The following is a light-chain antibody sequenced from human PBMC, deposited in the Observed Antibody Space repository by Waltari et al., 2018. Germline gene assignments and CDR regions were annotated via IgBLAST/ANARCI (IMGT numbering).Light chain of an antibody. CDR1: TSDIGRYKY. CDR3: SSLTDTSTVV. V-gene: IGLV2-14*01. J-gene: IGLJ2*01. CDR2: EVD. Sequence: QSALTQPASVSGSPGQSITITCIGTTSDIGRYKYVSWYQQHAGRAPQVLIYEVDSRPSGVSVRFSGSKSGNTASLTISGLQPEDEAAYFCSSLTDTSTVVFGGGTTVTVL.